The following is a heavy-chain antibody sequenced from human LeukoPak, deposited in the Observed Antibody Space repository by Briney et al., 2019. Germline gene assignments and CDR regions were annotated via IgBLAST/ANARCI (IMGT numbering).Heavy chain of an antibody. D-gene: IGHD5-24*01. CDR2: INTSGRT. CDR3: AKDASDGTALFAY. V-gene: IGHV4-4*07. Sequence: PSGTLSLTCTVSGCTFSSYSLSWIRQPAGKGLEWIARINTSGRTNYNTSLKSRVNMSLDTSKHQSSLKLNSVTAADTAVYYCAKDASDGTALFAYWGQGTLVTVSS. J-gene: IGHJ4*02. CDR1: GCTFSSYS.